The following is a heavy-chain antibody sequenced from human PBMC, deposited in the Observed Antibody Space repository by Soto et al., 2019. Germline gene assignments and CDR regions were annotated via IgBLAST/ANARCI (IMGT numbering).Heavy chain of an antibody. CDR1: GYTFTHYY. J-gene: IGHJ4*02. Sequence: QVQLVQSGAEVKKPGASVKVSCRTSGYTFTHYYIHWVRQAPGQGLEWLGIINPASGSTNYAQDFQGRVTLTMDTSTTPVYRELSGLRAEDTAIFYCARDLAAGDHWGQGTLVTVSS. D-gene: IGHD6-13*01. CDR2: INPASGST. CDR3: ARDLAAGDH. V-gene: IGHV1-46*01.